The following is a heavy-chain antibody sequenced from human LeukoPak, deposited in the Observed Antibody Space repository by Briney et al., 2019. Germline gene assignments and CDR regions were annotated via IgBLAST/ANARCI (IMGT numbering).Heavy chain of an antibody. V-gene: IGHV4-4*07. J-gene: IGHJ4*02. D-gene: IGHD5-18*01. CDR1: GGSISSYY. Sequence: SETLSLTCTVSGGSISSYYWNWIRQPAGKGLEWIGRIHSSGSTNYNPSLKSRVTISVDTSKNQFSLKLSSVTAADTAVYYCARDRPHTAILDYWGQGTLVTVSS. CDR2: IHSSGST. CDR3: ARDRPHTAILDY.